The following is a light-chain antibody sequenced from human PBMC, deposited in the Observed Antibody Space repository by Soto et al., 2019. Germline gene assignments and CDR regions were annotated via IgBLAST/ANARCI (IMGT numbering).Light chain of an antibody. Sequence: QSVLTQPASVSGSPGQSITISCTGTSSDVDDYNYVSWYQQHPGKAPKLMIYDVSNRPSGVSNRFSGSKSGNTASLTISGLQAEDEADYYCSSYTSSSTLNYVFGTGTKVTVL. CDR2: DVS. J-gene: IGLJ1*01. CDR3: SSYTSSSTLNYV. CDR1: SSDVDDYNY. V-gene: IGLV2-14*01.